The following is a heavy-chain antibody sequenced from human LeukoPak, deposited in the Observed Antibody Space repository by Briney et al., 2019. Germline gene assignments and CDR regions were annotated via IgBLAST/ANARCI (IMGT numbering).Heavy chain of an antibody. CDR1: GVTLSDHH. CDR3: SRGSGWLSVY. Sequence: GGSLRLSCAASGVTLSDHHMDWVRQAPGKGLEWVGRTRNKAKSYTTEYAASVKGRFTISRDDSTSIAYLQMNSLTTEDTAVYYCSRGSGWLSVYWGQGTLDTVSS. D-gene: IGHD6-19*01. V-gene: IGHV3-72*01. J-gene: IGHJ4*02. CDR2: TRNKAKSYTT.